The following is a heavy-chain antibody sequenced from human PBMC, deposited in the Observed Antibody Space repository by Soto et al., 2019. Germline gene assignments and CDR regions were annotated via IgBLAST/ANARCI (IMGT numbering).Heavy chain of an antibody. J-gene: IGHJ6*03. CDR2: IWYDGSNK. V-gene: IGHV3-33*01. Sequence: GGSLRLSCAASGFTFSSYGMHWVRQAPGKGLEWVAVIWYDGSNKYYADSVKGRFTISRDNSKNTLYLQMNSLRAEDTAVYYCARAPLLWFGEVGYYYMDVWGKGTTVTVSS. D-gene: IGHD3-10*01. CDR3: ARAPLLWFGEVGYYYMDV. CDR1: GFTFSSYG.